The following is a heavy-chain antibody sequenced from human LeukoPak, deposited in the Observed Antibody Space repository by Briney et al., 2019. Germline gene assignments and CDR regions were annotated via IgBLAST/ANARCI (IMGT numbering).Heavy chain of an antibody. CDR1: GVTVSTSY. D-gene: IGHD4-11*01. J-gene: IGHJ4*02. CDR2: MYSGGGT. CDR3: ARDPSPYYSDYGH. V-gene: IGHV3-66*01. Sequence: PGGSLRLSCAASGVTVSTSYMSWVRQAPGKGLEWVSIMYSGGGTDYADSVKGRFTISRDNSKNTLYLQMNSLSAEDTAVYYCARDPSPYYSDYGHWGQGTLVTVSS.